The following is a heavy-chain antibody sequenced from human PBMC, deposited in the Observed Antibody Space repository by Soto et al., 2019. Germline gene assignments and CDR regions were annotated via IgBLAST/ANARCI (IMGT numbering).Heavy chain of an antibody. CDR2: IWSDGSKE. Sequence: QAQLVESGGGVVQPGRSLRLSCAASGLPFSASGVHWVRQAPGKGLEWVAMIWSDGSKEYYADSVKGRFTITRDNSKNMIFLQMDSLRAEDTAVYYCARDKGTTCLDTWGQGNMVTVSS. D-gene: IGHD1-26*01. J-gene: IGHJ5*02. CDR1: GLPFSASG. V-gene: IGHV3-33*01. CDR3: ARDKGTTCLDT.